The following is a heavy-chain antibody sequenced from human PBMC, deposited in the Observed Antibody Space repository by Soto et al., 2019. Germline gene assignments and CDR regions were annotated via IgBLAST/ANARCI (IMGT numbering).Heavy chain of an antibody. CDR2: IYYSGST. J-gene: IGHJ4*02. D-gene: IGHD3-3*01. V-gene: IGHV4-59*01. Sequence: QVQLQESGPGLVKPSETLSLTCIVSVGSIISYYWSWIRQPPGKGLEWIGHIYYSGSTNYNPSLKSRVPISVDTSKNHFSLKLSSVPAADTAVYYCARSSPRVVSPWDYWGQGTLVTVS. CDR3: ARSSPRVVSPWDY. CDR1: VGSIISYY.